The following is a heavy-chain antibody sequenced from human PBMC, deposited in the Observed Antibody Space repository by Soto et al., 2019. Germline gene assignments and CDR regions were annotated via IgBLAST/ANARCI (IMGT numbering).Heavy chain of an antibody. D-gene: IGHD6-19*01. V-gene: IGHV1-69*12. CDR2: IIPIFGTA. Sequence: QVQLVQSGAEVKKPGSSVKVSCKASGGTFSSYAISWVRQAPGQGLEWMGGIIPIFGTANYAQKFQGRVXIXAXXSTRTAYMELSSLRSEDTAVYYCARDLVQATSAGYWGQGTLVTVSS. J-gene: IGHJ4*02. CDR3: ARDLVQATSAGY. CDR1: GGTFSSYA.